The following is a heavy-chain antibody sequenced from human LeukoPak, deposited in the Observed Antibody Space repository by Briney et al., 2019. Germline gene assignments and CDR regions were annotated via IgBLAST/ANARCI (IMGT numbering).Heavy chain of an antibody. J-gene: IGHJ3*02. Sequence: GESLKISCKGSGYSFTSYWIGWVRQMPGKGLEWMGIIYPGDSDTRYSPSFQGQVTISADKSISTAYLQWSSLKASDTAMYYCARQDSSGYYYPTGAFDIWGQGTMVTVSS. CDR3: ARQDSSGYYYPTGAFDI. V-gene: IGHV5-51*01. CDR2: IYPGDSDT. CDR1: GYSFTSYW. D-gene: IGHD3-22*01.